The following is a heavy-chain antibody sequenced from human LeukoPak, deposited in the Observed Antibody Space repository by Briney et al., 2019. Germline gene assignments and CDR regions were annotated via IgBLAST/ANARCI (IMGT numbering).Heavy chain of an antibody. Sequence: ASVKVSCKGSGYTFTGYYLHWERQAPGQGLDWMGWINPNSGGTNFAQKFQGRVTMTRDASISTAYMELSRLRSDDTAVYYCARGGYSGYDNDYWGKGTLVTVSS. CDR2: INPNSGGT. V-gene: IGHV1-2*02. J-gene: IGHJ4*02. CDR1: GYTFTGYY. CDR3: ARGGYSGYDNDY. D-gene: IGHD5-12*01.